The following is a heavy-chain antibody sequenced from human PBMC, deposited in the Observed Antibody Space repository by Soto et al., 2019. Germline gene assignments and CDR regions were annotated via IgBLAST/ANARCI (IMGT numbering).Heavy chain of an antibody. CDR2: IRDTGGYT. Sequence: GGSLRLSCVASGFTFSGYAMSWVRQAPGKGLQWVSAIRDTGGYTYYADSVKGRFTISRDNSKSTLFLQMDSLTADDSALYYCAKPSHEMLTGYSPFDLWGQGTLVTVSS. D-gene: IGHD3-9*01. CDR1: GFTFSGYA. CDR3: AKPSHEMLTGYSPFDL. J-gene: IGHJ4*02. V-gene: IGHV3-23*01.